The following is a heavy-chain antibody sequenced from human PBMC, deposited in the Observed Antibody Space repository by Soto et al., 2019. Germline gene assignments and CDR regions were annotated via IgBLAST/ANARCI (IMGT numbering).Heavy chain of an antibody. D-gene: IGHD6-19*01. Sequence: QLQLQESGSGLVKPSQTLSLTCAVSGGSIGSDGYSWSWIRQPPGKGLEWIGYIYHSGSTYCNPSLKSRVTISVDRSKNQFSLKLSSVTAADTAVYYCARAGGLGAVAADYWGQGTLVTVSS. CDR1: GGSIGSDGYS. V-gene: IGHV4-30-2*01. CDR3: ARAGGLGAVAADY. CDR2: IYHSGST. J-gene: IGHJ4*02.